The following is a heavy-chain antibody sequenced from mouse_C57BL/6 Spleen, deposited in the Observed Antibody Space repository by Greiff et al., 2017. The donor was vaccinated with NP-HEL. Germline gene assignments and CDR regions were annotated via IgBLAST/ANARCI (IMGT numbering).Heavy chain of an antibody. V-gene: IGHV5-6*01. J-gene: IGHJ3*01. CDR1: GFTFSSYG. CDR3: ARSDYGSGFAY. CDR2: ISSGGSYT. Sequence: EVKLQESGGDLVKPGGSLKLSCAASGFTFSSYGMSWVRQTPDKRLEWVATISSGGSYTYYPDSVKGRFTISRDNAKNTLYLQMSSLKSEDTAMYYCARSDYGSGFAYWGQGTLVTVSA. D-gene: IGHD1-1*01.